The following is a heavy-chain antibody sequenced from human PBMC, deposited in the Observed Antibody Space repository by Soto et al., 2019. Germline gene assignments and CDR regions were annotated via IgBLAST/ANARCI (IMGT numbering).Heavy chain of an antibody. V-gene: IGHV3-33*01. D-gene: IGHD3-10*01. CDR2: IWYDGSNK. CDR3: ARDTTMASARGELIYNYMDV. Sequence: GGSLRLSCAASGFTFSSYGMHWVRQAPGKGLEWVAVIWYDGSNKYYADSVKGRFTISRDNSKNTLYLQMNSLRAEDTAVYYCARDTTMASARGELIYNYMDVWGKGTTVTVSS. J-gene: IGHJ6*03. CDR1: GFTFSSYG.